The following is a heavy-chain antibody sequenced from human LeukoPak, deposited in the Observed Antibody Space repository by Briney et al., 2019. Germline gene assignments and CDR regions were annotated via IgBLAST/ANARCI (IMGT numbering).Heavy chain of an antibody. Sequence: GGSLRLSCAASGFTFDDYAMHWVRQAPGKGLEWVSGISWNSGSIGYADSVKGRFTISRDNAKNSLYLQMNSLRAEDMALYYCAKVRGYSSSWSYFDYWGQGTLVTVSS. V-gene: IGHV3-9*03. CDR2: ISWNSGSI. CDR1: GFTFDDYA. CDR3: AKVRGYSSSWSYFDY. D-gene: IGHD6-13*01. J-gene: IGHJ4*02.